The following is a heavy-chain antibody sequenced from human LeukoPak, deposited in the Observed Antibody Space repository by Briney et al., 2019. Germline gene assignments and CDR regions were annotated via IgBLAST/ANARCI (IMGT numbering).Heavy chain of an antibody. CDR1: GSTFTSYG. D-gene: IGHD3-22*01. J-gene: IGHJ3*02. Sequence: ASVKVSCKASGSTFTSYGISWVRQAPGQGLEWMGWISAYNGSTNYAQKLQGRVTMTTDTSTSTAYMELRSLKSDDTAVYYCARVNSITMTLGAFDIWGQGTMVTVSS. CDR3: ARVNSITMTLGAFDI. V-gene: IGHV1-18*01. CDR2: ISAYNGST.